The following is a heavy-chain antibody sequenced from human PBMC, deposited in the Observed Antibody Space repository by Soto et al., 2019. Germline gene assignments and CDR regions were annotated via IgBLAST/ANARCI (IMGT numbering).Heavy chain of an antibody. J-gene: IGHJ6*02. CDR2: ISGSGGST. V-gene: IGHV3-23*01. D-gene: IGHD2-21*02. CDR1: GFTCSSYA. CDR3: AKAVVTPSDYYYYGMDV. Sequence: PWGSLRLSCAASGFTCSSYAMSWVRQAPGKGLEWVSAISGSGGSTYYADSVKGRFTISRDNSKNTLYLQMNSLRAEDTAVYYCAKAVVTPSDYYYYGMDVWGQGTTVTVSS.